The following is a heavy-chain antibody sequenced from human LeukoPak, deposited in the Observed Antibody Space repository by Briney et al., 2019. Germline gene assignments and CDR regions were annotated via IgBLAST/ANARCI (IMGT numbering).Heavy chain of an antibody. V-gene: IGHV1-2*02. J-gene: IGHJ4*02. CDR2: INPNSGGT. CDR1: GYTFTGYY. CDR3: ARGRLKREYIVRGVLDY. Sequence: GASVKVSCKASGYTFTGYYMHWVRQAPGQGLEWMGWINPNSGGTNYEQKFQGRVTMTRDTSISTAYMELSRLRSDDTAVYYCARGRLKREYIVRGVLDYWGQGTLVTVSS. D-gene: IGHD3-10*01.